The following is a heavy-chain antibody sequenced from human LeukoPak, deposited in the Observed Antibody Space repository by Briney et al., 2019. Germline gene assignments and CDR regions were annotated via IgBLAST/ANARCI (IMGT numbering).Heavy chain of an antibody. CDR3: ARGYSGSYSGGYFDY. J-gene: IGHJ4*02. D-gene: IGHD1-26*01. CDR2: INHSGST. V-gene: IGHV4-34*01. Sequence: PSETLSLTCTVSGGSISSYYWGWIRQPPGKGLEWIGEINHSGSTNYNPSLKSRVTISVDTSKNQFSLKLSSVTAADTAVYYCARGYSGSYSGGYFDYWGQGTLVTVSS. CDR1: GGSISSYY.